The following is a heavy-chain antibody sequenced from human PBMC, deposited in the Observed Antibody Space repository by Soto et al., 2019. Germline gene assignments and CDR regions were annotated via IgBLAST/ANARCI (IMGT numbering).Heavy chain of an antibody. CDR1: GGTFSSYA. D-gene: IGHD3-22*01. CDR3: ARADYYYDSSGYHTNWFDP. V-gene: IGHV1-69*13. CDR2: IIPIFGTA. J-gene: IGHJ5*02. Sequence: GASVKVSCKASGGTFSSYAISWVRQAPGQGLEWMGGIIPIFGTANYAQKFQGRVTITADESTSTAYMELSSLRSGDTAVYYCARADYYYDSSGYHTNWFDPWGRGTLVTVSS.